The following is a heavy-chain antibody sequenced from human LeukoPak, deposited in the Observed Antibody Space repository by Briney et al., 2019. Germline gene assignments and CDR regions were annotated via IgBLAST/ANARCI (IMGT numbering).Heavy chain of an antibody. CDR1: GGSISSYY. D-gene: IGHD3-10*01. Sequence: SETLSLTCTVSGGSISSYYWSWIRQPPGKGLEWIGYIHYSGSTNYNPSLKSRATISIDTSKNQFSLKLSSVTAVDTAVYYCARSYGSGSYFENWGQGTLVTVSS. V-gene: IGHV4-59*01. CDR3: ARSYGSGSYFEN. J-gene: IGHJ4*02. CDR2: IHYSGST.